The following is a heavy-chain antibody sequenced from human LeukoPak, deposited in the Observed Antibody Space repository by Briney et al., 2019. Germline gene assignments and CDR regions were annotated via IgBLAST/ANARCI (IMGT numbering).Heavy chain of an antibody. Sequence: SQTLSLTRAVYGRSFSGYYWGWIRQPPGKGLEWIGRIYYSGSTYYNPSLKSRVTISVDTSKNQFSLKLSSVTAADTAVYYCARDLFDPLGYFDCWGQGTLVTVSS. D-gene: IGHD3-9*01. CDR1: GRSFSGYY. V-gene: IGHV4-34*01. CDR2: IYYSGST. J-gene: IGHJ4*02. CDR3: ARDLFDPLGYFDC.